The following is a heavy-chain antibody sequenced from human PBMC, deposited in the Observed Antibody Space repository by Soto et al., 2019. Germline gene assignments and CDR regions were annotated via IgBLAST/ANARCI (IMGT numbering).Heavy chain of an antibody. CDR1: GFTFGTKN. CDR2: ISSGTGTI. Sequence: EVKLVESGGHLVQPGGSLRPSFAPSGFTFGTKNMIWVRQAPGKGLEWVSYISSGTGTIYYADSVKGRFTISRDNAKNSLYLQMNSLRDDDTALYYCARDVGWLLGFDVWGQGTMLTVSS. V-gene: IGHV3-48*02. J-gene: IGHJ3*01. D-gene: IGHD1-26*01. CDR3: ARDVGWLLGFDV.